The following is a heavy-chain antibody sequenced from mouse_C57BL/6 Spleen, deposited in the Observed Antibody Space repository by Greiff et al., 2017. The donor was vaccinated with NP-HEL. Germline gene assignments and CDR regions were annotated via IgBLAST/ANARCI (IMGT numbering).Heavy chain of an antibody. CDR3: ARGSGYDYAMDD. Sequence: VQLQQSGAELVKPGASVKLSCKASGYTFTSYWMHWVKQRPGQGLEWIGMIHPNSGSTNYNEKFKSKATLTVDKSSSTAYMQLSSLTSEDSAVYYCARGSGYDYAMDDWGQGTSGTVSA. D-gene: IGHD3-2*02. CDR2: IHPNSGST. V-gene: IGHV1-64*01. J-gene: IGHJ4*01. CDR1: GYTFTSYW.